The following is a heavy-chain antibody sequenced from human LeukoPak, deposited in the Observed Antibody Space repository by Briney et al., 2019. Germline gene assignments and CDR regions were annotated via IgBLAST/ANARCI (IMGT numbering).Heavy chain of an antibody. Sequence: PGRSLRLSCAASGFTFSSYAMSWVRQAPGKGLEWVSAISGSGGSTYYADSVKGRFTISRDNSKNTLYLQMNSLRAEDTAVYYCAGGSGYNSFTPWGQGTLVTVSS. V-gene: IGHV3-23*01. CDR3: AGGSGYNSFTP. J-gene: IGHJ5*02. D-gene: IGHD6-19*01. CDR1: GFTFSSYA. CDR2: ISGSGGST.